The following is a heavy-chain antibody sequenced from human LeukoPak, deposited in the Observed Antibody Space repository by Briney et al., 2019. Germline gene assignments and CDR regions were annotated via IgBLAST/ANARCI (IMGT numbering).Heavy chain of an antibody. V-gene: IGHV3-30*04. D-gene: IGHD3-22*01. CDR3: ANGPYYYDSSGPGGY. Sequence: GGSLRLSCAASGFTFSSYAMHWVRQAPGKGLEWVAVISYDGSNKYYADSVKGRFTISRDNSKNTLYLQMNSLRAEDTAVYYCANGPYYYDSSGPGGYWGQGTLVTVSS. CDR1: GFTFSSYA. CDR2: ISYDGSNK. J-gene: IGHJ4*02.